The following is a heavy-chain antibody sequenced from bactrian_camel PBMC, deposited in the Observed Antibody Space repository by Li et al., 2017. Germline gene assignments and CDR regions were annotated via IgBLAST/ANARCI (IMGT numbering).Heavy chain of an antibody. Sequence: VQLVESGGGLVQPGGSLRLSCAASGFTFSSYDMSWVRQAPGKGLEWVSNIFSDGKLYYADSVKGRFTIGRDYAKNTAYLQMSSLKSEDTAVYYCARDPETYGGSWAFEYWGQGTQVTVS. D-gene: IGHD6*01. CDR3: ARDPETYGGSWAFEY. CDR1: GFTFSSYD. V-gene: IGHV3S10*01. CDR2: IFSDGKL. J-gene: IGHJ4*01.